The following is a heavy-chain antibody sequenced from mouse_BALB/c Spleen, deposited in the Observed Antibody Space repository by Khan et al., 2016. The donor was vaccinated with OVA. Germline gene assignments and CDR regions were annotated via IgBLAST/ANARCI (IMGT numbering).Heavy chain of an antibody. V-gene: IGHV5-17*02. J-gene: IGHJ2*01. CDR3: ARTGYYYFDY. CDR2: ISSDSNTI. D-gene: IGHD2-3*01. Sequence: EVELVESGGSLVQPGGSRKLSCAASGFTFSGFGMHWVRQAPEKGLEWVAFISSDSNTIYYADTVKGRFTISRDNPKNALFLQMTSLRAEDTAMYFCARTGYYYFDYWGQGTTLTVSS. CDR1: GFTFSGFG.